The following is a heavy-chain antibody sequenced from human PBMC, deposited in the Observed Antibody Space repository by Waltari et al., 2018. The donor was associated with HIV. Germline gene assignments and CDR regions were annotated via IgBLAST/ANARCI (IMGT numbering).Heavy chain of an antibody. D-gene: IGHD2-15*01. J-gene: IGHJ6*02. V-gene: IGHV1-8*01. Sequence: QVQLVQSGAEVKKPGASVKVSCKASGYTFTSYDINWVRQATGQGLEWMGWMNPNSGNTGYAQKFQGRVTMTRNTSISTAYMELSSLRSEDTAVYYCARGAASYCSGGSCYQGYYGMDVWGQGTTVTVSS. CDR2: MNPNSGNT. CDR3: ARGAASYCSGGSCYQGYYGMDV. CDR1: GYTFTSYD.